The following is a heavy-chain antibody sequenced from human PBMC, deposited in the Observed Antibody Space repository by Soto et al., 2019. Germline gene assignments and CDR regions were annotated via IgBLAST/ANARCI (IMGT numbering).Heavy chain of an antibody. Sequence: GGSLRLSCAASGFTFSSYSMNWVLQAPGKGLEWVSYISSSSSTIYYADSVKGRFTISRDNAKNSLYLQMNSLRAEDTAVYYCARSNGTTSNYWGQGTLVNVSS. J-gene: IGHJ4*02. CDR3: ARSNGTTSNY. V-gene: IGHV3-48*01. CDR1: GFTFSSYS. D-gene: IGHD1-1*01. CDR2: ISSSSSTI.